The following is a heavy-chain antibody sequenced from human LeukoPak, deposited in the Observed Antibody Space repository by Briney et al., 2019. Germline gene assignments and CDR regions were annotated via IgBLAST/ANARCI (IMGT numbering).Heavy chain of an antibody. V-gene: IGHV1-46*01. CDR3: ARAETGELDNWFDP. CDR1: GYTSTSYY. Sequence: ASGRLSCTASGYTSTSYYVHWVRQAPGQAREWRGIINPSGRSTSDAEKIQGTVTMTRDTSTSTVSMELSSLSSEDTAVYYCARAETGELDNWFDPWRQGSLVTVSS. J-gene: IGHJ5*02. CDR2: INPSGRST. D-gene: IGHD1-26*01.